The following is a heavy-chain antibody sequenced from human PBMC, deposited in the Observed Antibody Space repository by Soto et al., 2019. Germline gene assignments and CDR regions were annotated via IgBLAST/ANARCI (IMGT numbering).Heavy chain of an antibody. CDR3: ARGPRNWGVDY. D-gene: IGHD7-27*01. CDR1: GYTFTSYD. J-gene: IGHJ4*02. Sequence: GASVKVSGKASGYTFTSYDINWVLQATGQGLEWMGWMNPNSGNTGYAQKFQGRVTMTRDTSISTAFMELSSLTSEDTAVYYCARGPRNWGVDYWGQGTLVTVSS. V-gene: IGHV1-8*01. CDR2: MNPNSGNT.